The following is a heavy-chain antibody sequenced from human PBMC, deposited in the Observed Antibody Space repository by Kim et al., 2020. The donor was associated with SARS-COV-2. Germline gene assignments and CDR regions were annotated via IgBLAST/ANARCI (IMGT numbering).Heavy chain of an antibody. V-gene: IGHV3-48*03. Sequence: GGSLRLSCAASGFTFSSYEMNWVRQAPGKGLEWVSYISSSGSTIYYADSVKGRFTISRDNAKNSLYLQMNSLRAEDTAVYYCARYYYDSSGYYFLDYWGQGTLVTVSS. J-gene: IGHJ4*02. CDR3: ARYYYDSSGYYFLDY. CDR1: GFTFSSYE. CDR2: ISSSGSTI. D-gene: IGHD3-22*01.